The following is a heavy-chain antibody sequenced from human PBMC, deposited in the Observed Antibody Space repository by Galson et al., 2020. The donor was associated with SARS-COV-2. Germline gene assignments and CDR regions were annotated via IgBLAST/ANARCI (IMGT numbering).Heavy chain of an antibody. Sequence: TSETLSLTCSVYDAHMSSYYWRWIRQHPGKGLAWIGYISYSGSTSYNPSLRSRVTISVDLSKNQLSLKVTSVTAADTAVYYCARDPAPLYGDNYYYGMDVWGRGTTVTVSS. CDR2: ISYSGST. CDR3: ARDPAPLYGDNYYYGMDV. D-gene: IGHD4-17*01. J-gene: IGHJ6*02. CDR1: DAHMSSYY. V-gene: IGHV4-59*01.